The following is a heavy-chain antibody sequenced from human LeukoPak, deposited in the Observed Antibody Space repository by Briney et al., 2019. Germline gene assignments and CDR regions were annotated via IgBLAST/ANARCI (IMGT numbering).Heavy chain of an antibody. CDR1: GYTFTSYY. J-gene: IGHJ3*02. Sequence: GASVKVSCKASGYTFTSYYMHWVRQAPGQGLEWMGIINPSGGSTSYAQKFQGRVTMARDMSTSTVYMELSSLRSEDTAVYYCARDVSSSDAFDIWGQGTMVTVSS. V-gene: IGHV1-46*01. CDR2: INPSGGST. D-gene: IGHD2/OR15-2a*01. CDR3: ARDVSSSDAFDI.